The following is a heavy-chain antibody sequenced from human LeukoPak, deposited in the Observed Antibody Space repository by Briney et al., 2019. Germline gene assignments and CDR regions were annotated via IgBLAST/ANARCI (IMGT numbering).Heavy chain of an antibody. V-gene: IGHV4-31*03. J-gene: IGHJ6*02. Sequence: PSETLSLTCTVSGGSISSGGYYWNWIRQHPGKGLEWIGYIYYSGSTYYNPPLKSRVTISVDTSKNQFSLKLNSVTAADTAVYYCARGTRGGYSGYDYYYYYGMDVWGQGTTVTVSS. CDR1: GGSISSGGYY. D-gene: IGHD5-12*01. CDR3: ARGTRGGYSGYDYYYYYGMDV. CDR2: IYYSGST.